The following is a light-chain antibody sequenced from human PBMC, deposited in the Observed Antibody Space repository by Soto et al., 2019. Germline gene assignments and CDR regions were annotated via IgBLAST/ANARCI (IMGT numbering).Light chain of an antibody. J-gene: IGLJ1*01. Sequence: QSVLTQAASVSGSPGQSITISCTGTSSDVGGYNYVSWYQQHPGKAPKLTIYDVSNRPSGVSNRFSGSKSGNTASLTISGLQAEDEADYYCSSYTSSSTGVFGTGTKVTVL. CDR3: SSYTSSSTGV. V-gene: IGLV2-14*01. CDR2: DVS. CDR1: SSDVGGYNY.